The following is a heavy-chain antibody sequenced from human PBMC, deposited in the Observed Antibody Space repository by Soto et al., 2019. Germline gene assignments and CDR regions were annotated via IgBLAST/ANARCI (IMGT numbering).Heavy chain of an antibody. CDR3: AKERFLEWLLYDPNYYYGMDV. J-gene: IGHJ6*02. Sequence: GGSLRLSCAASGFTFSIYGMHWVRHAPGKGLEWVAVIWYDGSNKYYADSVKGRFTISRDNSKNTLYLQMNSLRAEDTAVYYCAKERFLEWLLYDPNYYYGMDVWGQGTTVTVSS. V-gene: IGHV3-33*06. CDR2: IWYDGSNK. CDR1: GFTFSIYG. D-gene: IGHD3-3*01.